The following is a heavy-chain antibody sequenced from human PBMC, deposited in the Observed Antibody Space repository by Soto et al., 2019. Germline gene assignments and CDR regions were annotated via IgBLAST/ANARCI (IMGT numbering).Heavy chain of an antibody. CDR2: IWTSGST. Sequence: QVQLQESGPGLVKPSETLSLTCNVSGDSMSKYYWSWVRQPAGKGLEWIGRIWTSGSTNYNPSLKSLLKMSIDTSNKHFYMELKSVTAADTAVYYCARTVGAAYYFDFWGQGVLVTVSS. CDR3: ARTVGAAYYFDF. J-gene: IGHJ4*02. D-gene: IGHD3-16*01. CDR1: GDSMSKYY. V-gene: IGHV4-4*07.